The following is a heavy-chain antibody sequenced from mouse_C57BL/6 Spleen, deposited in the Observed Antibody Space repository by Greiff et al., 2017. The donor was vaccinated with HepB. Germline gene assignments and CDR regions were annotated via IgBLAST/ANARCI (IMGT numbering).Heavy chain of an antibody. J-gene: IGHJ3*01. CDR1: GFVFIDYS. D-gene: IGHD1-1*01. V-gene: IGHV7-4*01. CDR2: IRNKVNGYTT. CDR3: VKAVSSGSSYTWFAY. Sequence: EVKVLESGGGLVQPGSSLRLSCAASGFVFIDYSMSWVRQLPGKAPEWLALIRNKVNGYTTDYSASVKGRFTISRDNSQNILYLQMNTLRAEDSATYYCVKAVSSGSSYTWFAYWGQGTLVTVSA.